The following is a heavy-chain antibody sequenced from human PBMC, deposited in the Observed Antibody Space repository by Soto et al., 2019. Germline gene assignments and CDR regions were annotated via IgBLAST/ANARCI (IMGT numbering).Heavy chain of an antibody. CDR1: GGTFSNYA. J-gene: IGHJ6*02. CDR3: ARGVRTGFYGMDV. Sequence: ASVKVSCKASGGTFSNYAISWVRQAPGQGLEWVGGIIPMFGTSNYAQNFQGRVSITADESTSTAYMELSSLRSEDTAVYYCARGVRTGFYGMDVWGQGATVTVSS. D-gene: IGHD3-10*01. V-gene: IGHV1-69*13. CDR2: IIPMFGTS.